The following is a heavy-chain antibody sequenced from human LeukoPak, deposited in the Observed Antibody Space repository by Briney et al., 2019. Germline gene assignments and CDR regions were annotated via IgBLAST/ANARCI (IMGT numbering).Heavy chain of an antibody. J-gene: IGHJ4*02. V-gene: IGHV3-53*01. CDR2: IYSGGST. Sequence: PGGSLRLSCAASGFTVSSNYMSWVRQAPGKGLEWVSVIYSGGSTYYADSVKGRFTISRDNAKNSLYLQMNSLRAEDTAVYYCARDVAAAGRGGDYWGQGTLVTVSS. CDR1: GFTVSSNY. CDR3: ARDVAAAGRGGDY. D-gene: IGHD6-13*01.